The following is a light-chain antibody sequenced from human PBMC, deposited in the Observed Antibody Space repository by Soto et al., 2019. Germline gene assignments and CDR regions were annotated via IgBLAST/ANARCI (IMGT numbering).Light chain of an antibody. J-gene: IGKJ2*01. V-gene: IGKV3-11*01. CDR3: QQRSNWPYT. CDR2: DAS. Sequence: EIVLTQSPATLSLSPGERATLSCRASQSVSSYLAWDQQKPGQAPRLLIYDASNRVTGIPARFSGSGSGTDFTLTISSLEPEDFAVYYCQQRSNWPYTFGQGTKLEIK. CDR1: QSVSSY.